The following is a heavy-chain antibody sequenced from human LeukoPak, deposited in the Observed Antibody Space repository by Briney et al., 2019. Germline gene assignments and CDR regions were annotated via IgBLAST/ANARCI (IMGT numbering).Heavy chain of an antibody. CDR3: AKDEGRIAAAGTVLRGYYFDY. D-gene: IGHD6-13*01. CDR1: GFTFSSYA. J-gene: IGHJ4*02. CDR2: ISGSGGST. Sequence: GGSLRLSCAASGFTFSSYAMSWVRQAPGKGLEWVSAISGSGGSTYYADSVKGRFTISRDNSKNTLYLQMNSLRAEDTAVYYCAKDEGRIAAAGTVLRGYYFDYWGQGTLVTVSS. V-gene: IGHV3-23*01.